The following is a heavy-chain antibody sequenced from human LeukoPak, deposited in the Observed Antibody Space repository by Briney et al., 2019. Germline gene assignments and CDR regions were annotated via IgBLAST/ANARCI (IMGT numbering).Heavy chain of an antibody. J-gene: IGHJ6*02. Sequence: GGSLRLSCAASGFTTRFYEMNWVRQAPGKGLEWISYISRSGTDTLYAGSVKGRFTISRDNANNSLYLLMNSLGAEDTAVYHCARYCAGNCYQGMDVWGHGTTVTVSS. D-gene: IGHD2-21*02. V-gene: IGHV3-48*03. CDR3: ARYCAGNCYQGMDV. CDR2: ISRSGTDT. CDR1: GFTTRFYE.